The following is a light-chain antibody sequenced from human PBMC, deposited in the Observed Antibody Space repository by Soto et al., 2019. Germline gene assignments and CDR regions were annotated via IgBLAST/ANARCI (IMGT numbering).Light chain of an antibody. Sequence: QSVLTQPASVSGSPGQSITISCTGTSSDVGSYNLVSWYQQHPGEAPKLMIYGGTKRPSGVSNRFSGSKSGNTASLTISGLQAEDEADYYCCSYAVITTYYVFGTGTKLTVL. CDR1: SSDVGSYNL. CDR2: GGT. CDR3: CSYAVITTYYV. V-gene: IGLV2-23*01. J-gene: IGLJ1*01.